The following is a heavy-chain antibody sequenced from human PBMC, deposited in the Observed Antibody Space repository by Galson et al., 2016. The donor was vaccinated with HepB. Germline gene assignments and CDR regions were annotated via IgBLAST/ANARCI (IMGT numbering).Heavy chain of an antibody. V-gene: IGHV3-11*01. J-gene: IGHJ4*02. CDR3: ARDVNNWTGDRRLFDL. Sequence: PRLSCAASGFSFNDFYMSWIRPPPGEALGWIPYISHSGNTREYADRVKGRFTVSRDNNKNSVYLQLNGLRAEDTALYYCARDVNNWTGDRRLFDLWGQGTLVAVSS. CDR2: ISHSGNTR. D-gene: IGHD1-1*01. CDR1: GFSFNDFY.